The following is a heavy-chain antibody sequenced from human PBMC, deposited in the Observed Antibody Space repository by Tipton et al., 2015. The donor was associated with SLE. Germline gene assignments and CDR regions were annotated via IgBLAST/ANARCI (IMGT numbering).Heavy chain of an antibody. CDR2: ISSSGATK. CDR3: TRDLSIAARPRAFDI. CDR1: GFTFNDYY. J-gene: IGHJ3*02. Sequence: SLRLSCAASGFTFNDYYMSWIRQAPGKGLEWVSYISSSGATKYYADSVKGRFTISRDNAKNSLFLEMNSLRAEDTAVYYCTRDLSIAARPRAFDIWGQGTMVTVSS. D-gene: IGHD6-6*01. V-gene: IGHV3-11*01.